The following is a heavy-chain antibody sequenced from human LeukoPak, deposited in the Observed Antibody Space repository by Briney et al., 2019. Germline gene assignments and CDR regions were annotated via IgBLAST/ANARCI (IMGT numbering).Heavy chain of an antibody. CDR1: GFTFSSYA. V-gene: IGHV3-30*04. CDR3: ARVPAGVIGMKDAFDI. CDR2: ISYDGSNK. Sequence: GGSLRLSCAASGFTFSSYAMHWVRQAPGKGLEWVAVISYDGSNKYYADSMKGRFTISRDNAKNSLYLQMNSLRAEDTAVYYCARVPAGVIGMKDAFDIWGQGTMVTVSS. J-gene: IGHJ3*02. D-gene: IGHD3-16*02.